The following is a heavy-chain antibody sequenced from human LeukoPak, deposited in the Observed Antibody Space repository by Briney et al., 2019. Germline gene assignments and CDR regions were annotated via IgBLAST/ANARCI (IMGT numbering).Heavy chain of an antibody. CDR2: INGGNGNA. CDR1: GYTFTNYG. D-gene: IGHD3-22*01. Sequence: GASVKVSCKPSGYTFTNYGMHWVRQAPGQRLEWMGWINGGNGNAKYSQNFQGRVTIIRDTSASTAYMELSGLRSEDTAVYYCARVPLHDSSGHYYPHWGQGTLVTVSS. CDR3: ARVPLHDSSGHYYPH. J-gene: IGHJ1*01. V-gene: IGHV1-3*01.